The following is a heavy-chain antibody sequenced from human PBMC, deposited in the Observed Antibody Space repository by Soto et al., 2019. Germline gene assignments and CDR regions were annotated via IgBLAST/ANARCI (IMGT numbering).Heavy chain of an antibody. CDR2: IIPIFGTA. Sequence: QVQLVQSGAEVKKPGSSVKVSCKASGGTFSSYAISWVRQAPGQGLEWMGGIIPIFGTANYAQKFQGRVTITADASTSTAYMALSSLSSEDTAVYYCARVPGGDFRGYYYYGMDVWGQGTTVTVSS. CDR1: GGTFSSYA. V-gene: IGHV1-69*12. J-gene: IGHJ6*02. D-gene: IGHD2-21*02. CDR3: ARVPGGDFRGYYYYGMDV.